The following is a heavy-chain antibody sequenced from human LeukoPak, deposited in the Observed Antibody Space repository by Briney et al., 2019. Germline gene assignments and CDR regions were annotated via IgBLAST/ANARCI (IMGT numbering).Heavy chain of an antibody. D-gene: IGHD1-26*01. V-gene: IGHV3-7*01. CDR1: EFSFSTYW. CDR2: IKQDGSEE. Sequence: GGSLRLSCAASEFSFSTYWMSWVRQAPGKGLEWVANIKQDGSEEYYVDSVKGRFTISRDNAKNSLYLQMNSLRDEDTAIYYCAREVMSYSGTYFPYYFMDVWGKGTTVTISS. J-gene: IGHJ6*03. CDR3: AREVMSYSGTYFPYYFMDV.